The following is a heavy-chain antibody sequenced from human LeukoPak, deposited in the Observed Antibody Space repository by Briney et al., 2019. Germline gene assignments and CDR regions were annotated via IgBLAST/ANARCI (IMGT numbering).Heavy chain of an antibody. CDR2: ISIDGSKT. D-gene: IGHD1-26*01. Sequence: GGSLRLSCAASGFTFREHVMHWVRQAPGKGLEWLAVISIDGSKTFYAASVMGRFTFSRDNSENTLYLQMTNVGLGDTANYYCARDEGTIWSYKNDPFDIWGQGTMVTVSS. CDR1: GFTFREHV. V-gene: IGHV3-30*17. J-gene: IGHJ3*02. CDR3: ARDEGTIWSYKNDPFDI.